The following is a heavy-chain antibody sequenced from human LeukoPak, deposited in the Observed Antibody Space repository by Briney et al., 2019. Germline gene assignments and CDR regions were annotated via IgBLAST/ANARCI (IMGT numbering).Heavy chain of an antibody. Sequence: PGGSLRLSCTVTGFTFSGFEMNWVRQAPGKGLEWVSSISSSSSYIYYADSVKGRFTISRDNAKNSLYLQMNSLTAEDTAVYYCARARARYCSGGSWYFSCDYWGQGTLVTVSS. V-gene: IGHV3-21*01. CDR1: GFTFSGFE. D-gene: IGHD2-15*01. J-gene: IGHJ4*02. CDR2: ISSSSSYI. CDR3: ARARARYCSGGSWYFSCDY.